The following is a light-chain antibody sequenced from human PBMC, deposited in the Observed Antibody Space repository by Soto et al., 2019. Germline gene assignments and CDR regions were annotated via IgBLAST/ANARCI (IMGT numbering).Light chain of an antibody. V-gene: IGLV3-9*01. CDR1: NIGSKN. Sequence: ELTQPPSVSVALGQTARITCGGNNIGSKNVHWYQQRPGQAPVLVIYRDKKRPSGIPERFSGSKSENTATLTISRAQAGDEAEYYCQVWDTSSTWYVFGTGTKLTVL. J-gene: IGLJ1*01. CDR3: QVWDTSSTWYV. CDR2: RDK.